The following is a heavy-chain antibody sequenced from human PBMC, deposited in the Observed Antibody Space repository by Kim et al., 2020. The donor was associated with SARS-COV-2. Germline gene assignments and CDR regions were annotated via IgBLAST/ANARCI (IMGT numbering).Heavy chain of an antibody. CDR3: ARAQVGIQNPATFDY. J-gene: IGHJ4*02. D-gene: IGHD1-26*01. V-gene: IGHV4-30-2*01. CDR2: IYHSGST. Sequence: SETLSLTCAVSGGSISSGGYSWSWIRQPPGKGLEWIGYIYHSGSTYYNPSLKSRVTISVDRSKNQFSLKLSSVTAADTAVYYCARAQVGIQNPATFDYWGQGTLVTVSS. CDR1: GGSISSGGYS.